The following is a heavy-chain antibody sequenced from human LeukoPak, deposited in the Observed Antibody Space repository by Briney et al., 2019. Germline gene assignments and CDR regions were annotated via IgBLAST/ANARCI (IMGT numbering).Heavy chain of an antibody. D-gene: IGHD2-2*01. V-gene: IGHV3-7*01. CDR3: AAVSSKDAFDI. CDR2: IKQDGSEK. J-gene: IGHJ3*02. CDR1: GFTFSSYW. Sequence: GGSLRLSCAASGFTFSSYWMSWVRQAPGKGLEWVANIKQDGSEKYYVDSVKGRFTISRDNAKNSLYLQMNSLRAEDTAVYYCAAVSSKDAFDIWGQGTMVTVSS.